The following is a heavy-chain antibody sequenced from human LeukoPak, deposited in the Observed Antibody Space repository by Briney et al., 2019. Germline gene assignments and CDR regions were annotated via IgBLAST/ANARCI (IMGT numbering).Heavy chain of an antibody. CDR1: GGTFSSYA. J-gene: IGHJ6*04. CDR3: ARGRFLEWLLDV. Sequence: ASVKVSCKASGGTFSSYAISWVRQAPGQGLEWMGGIIPIFGTANYAQKFQGRVTITADKSTSTAYMELSSLRSEDTAVYYCARGRFLEWLLDVWGKGTTVTVSS. D-gene: IGHD3-3*01. CDR2: IIPIFGTA. V-gene: IGHV1-69*06.